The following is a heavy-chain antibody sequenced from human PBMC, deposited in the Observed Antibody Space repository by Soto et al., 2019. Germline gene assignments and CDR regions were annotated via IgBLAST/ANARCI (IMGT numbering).Heavy chain of an antibody. Sequence: EVQLRQSGGGVVQPGGSLRLSCVASGFSFNNYAMTWVRQAPGKGLEWVSGISGSGDGTYYADSVKDRFSVSRDKSTSTVHLQMSSLRVEDTAVYYCAKDEGLRGLSSFGDWGKGALVIVSS. CDR2: ISGSGDGT. V-gene: IGHV3-23*01. J-gene: IGHJ4*02. D-gene: IGHD2-21*01. CDR3: AKDEGLRGLSSFGD. CDR1: GFSFNNYA.